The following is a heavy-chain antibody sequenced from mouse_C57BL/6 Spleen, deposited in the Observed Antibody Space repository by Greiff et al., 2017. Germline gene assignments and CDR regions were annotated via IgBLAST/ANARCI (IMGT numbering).Heavy chain of an antibody. V-gene: IGHV1-69*01. Sequence: QVQLKQPGAELVMPGASVKLSCKASGYTFTSYWMHWVKQRPGQGLEWIGEIDPSDSYTNYNQKFKGKSTLTVDKSSSTAYMQLSSLTSEDSAVYYCARKGAIYYGYDGAMDYWGQGTSVTVSS. CDR2: IDPSDSYT. CDR3: ARKGAIYYGYDGAMDY. D-gene: IGHD2-2*01. J-gene: IGHJ4*01. CDR1: GYTFTSYW.